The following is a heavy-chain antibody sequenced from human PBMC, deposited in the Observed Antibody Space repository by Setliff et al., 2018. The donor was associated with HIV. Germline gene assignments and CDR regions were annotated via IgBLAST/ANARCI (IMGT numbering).Heavy chain of an antibody. V-gene: IGHV1-2*04. CDR3: ARGRTNSSYYNFWSAYSSTMDV. Sequence: ASVKVSCKASGYTFTGYYIHWVRQAPGQGLEWMGWINPNTGGTDYAQKFQGWVTMTRETSISTAYMELRRLKSDDAAVYYCARGRTNSSYYNFWSAYSSTMDVWGQGTTVTV. J-gene: IGHJ6*02. CDR2: INPNTGGT. CDR1: GYTFTGYY. D-gene: IGHD3-3*01.